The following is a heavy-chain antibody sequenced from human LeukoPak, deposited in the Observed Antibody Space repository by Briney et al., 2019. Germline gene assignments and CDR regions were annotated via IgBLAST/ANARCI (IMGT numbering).Heavy chain of an antibody. CDR1: GFTFRNYG. Sequence: GTSLRLSCATSGFTFRNYGVHWVRQAPGKGLEWVVVISNDGRNKYYADSVKGRFTISRDNSKNTLYLQMNSLRPEDTAVYYCAKVGYVEDTAKVGHYFDYWGRGTLVTVSS. V-gene: IGHV3-30*18. CDR3: AKVGYVEDTAKVGHYFDY. D-gene: IGHD5-18*01. CDR2: ISNDGRNK. J-gene: IGHJ4*02.